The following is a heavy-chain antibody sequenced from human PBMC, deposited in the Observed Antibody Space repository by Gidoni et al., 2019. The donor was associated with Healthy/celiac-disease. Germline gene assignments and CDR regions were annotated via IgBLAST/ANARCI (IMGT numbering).Heavy chain of an antibody. Sequence: EVQLVESGGGLVQPGRSLRLSCAASGFTFDDYAMHWVRQAPGKGLEWVSGISWNSGSIGYADSVKGRFTISRDNAKNSLYLQMNSLRAEDTALYYCAKDTARYYYDSSGETSWGQGTLVTVSS. CDR1: GFTFDDYA. D-gene: IGHD3-22*01. V-gene: IGHV3-9*01. CDR2: ISWNSGSI. J-gene: IGHJ4*02. CDR3: AKDTARYYYDSSGETS.